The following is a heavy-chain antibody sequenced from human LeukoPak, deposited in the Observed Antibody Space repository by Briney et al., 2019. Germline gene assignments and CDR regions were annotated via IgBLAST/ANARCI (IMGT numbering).Heavy chain of an antibody. V-gene: IGHV1-2*02. CDR1: GYTFTGYY. CDR2: INPNSGGT. CDR3: AREAMAIAAAGNYYYGMDV. J-gene: IGHJ6*02. Sequence: ASVKVSCKASGYTFTGYYMHWVRQAPGQGLEWMGWINPNSGGTNYAQKFQGRVTMTRDTSISTAYMELSRLRSDDTAVYYCAREAMAIAAAGNYYYGMDVWGQGTTVTVSS. D-gene: IGHD6-13*01.